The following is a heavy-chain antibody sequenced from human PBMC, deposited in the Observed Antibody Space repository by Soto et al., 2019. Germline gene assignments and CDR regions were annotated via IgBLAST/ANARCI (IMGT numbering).Heavy chain of an antibody. CDR3: ARVPRGYTYAPTDY. V-gene: IGHV3-23*01. Sequence: EVQLLESGGGLVQPGGSLRLSCVASGMTFNNHGMGWVRQAPGKGLEWVSSISESGATTYYGDPVKGRFTITRDNSNNTLYLQMNSLRVEDTAVYFCARVPRGYTYAPTDYWGQGTLVTVSS. CDR2: ISESGATT. J-gene: IGHJ4*02. CDR1: GMTFNNHG. D-gene: IGHD5-18*01.